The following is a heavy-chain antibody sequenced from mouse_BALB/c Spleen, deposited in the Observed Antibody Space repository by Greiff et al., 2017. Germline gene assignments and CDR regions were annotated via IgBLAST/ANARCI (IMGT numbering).Heavy chain of an antibody. CDR1: GFSLTSYG. CDR3: ARAYGSSSTWFAY. CDR2: IWAGGST. V-gene: IGHV2-9*02. Sequence: VKLMESGPGLVAPSQSLSITCTVSGFSLTSYGVHWVRQPPGKGLEWLGVIWAGGSTNYNSALMSRLSISKDNSKSQVFLKMNSLQTDDTAMYYCARAYGSSSTWFAYWGQGTLVTVSA. D-gene: IGHD1-1*01. J-gene: IGHJ3*01.